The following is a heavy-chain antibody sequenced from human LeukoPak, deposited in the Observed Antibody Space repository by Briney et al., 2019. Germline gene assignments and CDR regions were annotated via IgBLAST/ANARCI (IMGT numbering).Heavy chain of an antibody. Sequence: PGGSLRLSCAASGFTFSSYAMSWVRQAPGKGLEWVSAISGSGGSIYYADSVKGRFTISRDNSKNTLYLQMNSLRAEDTAVYYCAKNQWDLLLGFRPIDYWGQGTLVTVSS. D-gene: IGHD1-26*01. CDR3: AKNQWDLLLGFRPIDY. CDR1: GFTFSSYA. J-gene: IGHJ4*02. V-gene: IGHV3-23*01. CDR2: ISGSGGSI.